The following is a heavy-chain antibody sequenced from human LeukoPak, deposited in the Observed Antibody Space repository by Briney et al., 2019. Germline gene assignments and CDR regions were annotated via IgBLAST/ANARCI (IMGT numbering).Heavy chain of an antibody. D-gene: IGHD5-18*01. CDR1: GYTFTGYY. CDR2: INPNSGDT. V-gene: IGHV1-2*02. Sequence: GASVKVSCKASGYTFTGYYMHWVRQAPGQGLEWMGWINPNSGDTNYAQKFQGRVTMTRDTSISTAYMELSRLRSDDTAMYYCARAVDTAFLARDWGQGTLVTVSS. CDR3: ARAVDTAFLARD. J-gene: IGHJ4*02.